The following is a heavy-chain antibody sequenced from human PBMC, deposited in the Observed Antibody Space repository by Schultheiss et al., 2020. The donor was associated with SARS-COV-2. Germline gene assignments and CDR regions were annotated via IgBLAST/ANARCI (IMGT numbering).Heavy chain of an antibody. CDR3: ARGYGYGPQGVFVLWY. CDR2: ISGSGGST. V-gene: IGHV3-23*01. J-gene: IGHJ4*02. CDR1: GFTFSSYA. D-gene: IGHD5-18*01. Sequence: GESLKISCAASGFTFSSYAMSWVRQAPGKGLEWVSAISGSGGSTYYADSVKGRFTISRDNSKNTLYLQMNSLRAEDTAVYYCARGYGYGPQGVFVLWYWGQGTLVTVSS.